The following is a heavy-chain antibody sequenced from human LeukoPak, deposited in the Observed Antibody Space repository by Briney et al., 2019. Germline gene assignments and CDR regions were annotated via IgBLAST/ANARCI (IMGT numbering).Heavy chain of an antibody. D-gene: IGHD3-22*01. CDR1: GYSISSGYY. Sequence: SETLSLTCNVSGYSISSGYYWGWIRQPPGKGLEWIGSIYHSGSTYYNPSLKSRVTISVDTSKNQFSLKLSSVTAADTAVYYCAREHYDSSGYYPDYWGQGTLVTVSS. CDR3: AREHYDSSGYYPDY. J-gene: IGHJ4*02. CDR2: IYHSGST. V-gene: IGHV4-38-2*02.